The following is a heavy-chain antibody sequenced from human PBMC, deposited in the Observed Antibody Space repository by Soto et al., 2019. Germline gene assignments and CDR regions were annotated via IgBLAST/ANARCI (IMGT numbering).Heavy chain of an antibody. CDR3: AKIVGLRWQNYYYVMDV. V-gene: IGHV4-39*01. Sequence: QLQLQESGPGLVKPSETLSLTCTVSGDSISSSDYYWGWIRQPPGKGLEWIGSIHYTGSTYYNPSLRSRSTISVDTSKNRFPLKLSSVPAADTAVYYCAKIVGLRWQNYYYVMDVWGQGTTVTVS. CDR2: IHYTGST. J-gene: IGHJ6*02. CDR1: GDSISSSDYY. D-gene: IGHD1-26*01.